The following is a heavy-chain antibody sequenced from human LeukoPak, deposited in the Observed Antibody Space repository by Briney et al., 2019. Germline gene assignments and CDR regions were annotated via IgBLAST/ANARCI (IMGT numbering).Heavy chain of an antibody. Sequence: ASVKVSCKASGGTFSSYAISWVRQAPGQGLEWMGIINPSGGSTSYAQKYQDRVTMTRDTSTSVVYMNLSSLKSEDTAVYYCARGGSSLPFDYWGQGTLVTVSS. J-gene: IGHJ4*02. CDR2: INPSGGST. D-gene: IGHD2-15*01. CDR1: GGTFSSYA. CDR3: ARGGSSLPFDY. V-gene: IGHV1-46*01.